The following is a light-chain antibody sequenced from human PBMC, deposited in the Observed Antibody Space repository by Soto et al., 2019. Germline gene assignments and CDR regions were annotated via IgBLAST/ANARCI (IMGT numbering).Light chain of an antibody. CDR1: QNVSSSH. V-gene: IGKV3-20*01. Sequence: EIVLTQSPGTLSLSPGEGATLSCRASQNVSSSHLVWYQQKLGQAPRLRIYGASSRVTDVPDRFSGSGSGTDFTLTISRLEPEDFGVYYCQQYGNSRYTFGQGTKLEIK. CDR2: GAS. J-gene: IGKJ2*01. CDR3: QQYGNSRYT.